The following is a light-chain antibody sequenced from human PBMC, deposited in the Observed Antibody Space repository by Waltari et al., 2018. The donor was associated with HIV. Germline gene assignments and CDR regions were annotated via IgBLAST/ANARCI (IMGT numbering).Light chain of an antibody. CDR2: GAS. CDR1: QNVNNN. CDR3: QQYNNWPQT. V-gene: IGKV3-15*01. Sequence: EIVLTQYPAILSVSPGERATLSCRASQNVNNNLAWYQQKNGQAPRLLIYGASTRATDVPGRFSGSGSGTEFTLTVSNLQSEDFAVYYCQQYNNWPQTFGQGTKVEIK. J-gene: IGKJ2*01.